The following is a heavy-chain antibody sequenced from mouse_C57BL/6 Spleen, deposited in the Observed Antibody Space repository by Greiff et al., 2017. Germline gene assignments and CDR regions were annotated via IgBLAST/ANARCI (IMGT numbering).Heavy chain of an antibody. CDR3: ARRGDLLWFPYYFDY. V-gene: IGHV1-59*01. D-gene: IGHD2-2*01. CDR2: IDPSDSYT. Sequence: QVQLQQPGAELVRPGTSVKLSCKASGYTFTSYWMHWVKQRPGQGLEWIGVIDPSDSYTNYNQKFKCKATLTVDTSSSTAYMQLSSLTSEDSAVYYCARRGDLLWFPYYFDYWGQGTTLTVAS. CDR1: GYTFTSYW. J-gene: IGHJ2*01.